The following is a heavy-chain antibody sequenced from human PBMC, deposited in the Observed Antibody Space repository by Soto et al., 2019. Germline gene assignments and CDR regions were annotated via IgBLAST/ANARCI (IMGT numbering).Heavy chain of an antibody. CDR3: AKDFRPDTAYDFDY. J-gene: IGHJ4*02. CDR1: GFAFSRYA. CDR2: IIGSTGVT. Sequence: EVQLLESGGGLVQPGGSLRLSCVASGFAFSRYAMTWVRQAPGKGLEWVSTIIGSTGVTSYADSVKGRFTISRDNSKNTVYLQMNSLGDDDTAVYYCAKDFRPDTAYDFDYWGPGTLVTVSS. V-gene: IGHV3-23*01. D-gene: IGHD5-12*01.